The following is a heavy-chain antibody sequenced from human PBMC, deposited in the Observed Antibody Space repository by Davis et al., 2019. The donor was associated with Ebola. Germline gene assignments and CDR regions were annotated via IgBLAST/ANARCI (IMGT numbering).Heavy chain of an antibody. CDR1: GFTFSDSA. CDR3: AGRGTLYYMGV. J-gene: IGHJ6*03. D-gene: IGHD3/OR15-3a*01. V-gene: IGHV3-73*01. Sequence: PGGSLTLSCAASGFTFSDSAMHWVRQASGRGLEWVGRIRSKANRYATAYAASVKGRFTISRDESKNTAYLEMNSLNTEDTAVYYCAGRGTLYYMGVWGKGTTVTVSS. CDR2: IRSKANRYAT.